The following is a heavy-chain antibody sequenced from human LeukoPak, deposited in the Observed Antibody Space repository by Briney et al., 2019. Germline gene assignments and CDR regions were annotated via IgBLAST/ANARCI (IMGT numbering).Heavy chain of an antibody. V-gene: IGHV3-74*01. CDR1: GFTLNSYW. CDR3: ATDHGFHYGAYFDY. CDR2: MNNDGRVI. Sequence: GGSLRLSCTVSGFTLNSYWMHWVRQAPGKGLVWVSRMNNDGRVISYADSVKGRFTISRDNAKNTLYLQMNSLRAEDTAVYYCATDHGFHYGAYFDYWGQGTLVTVSS. D-gene: IGHD4-17*01. J-gene: IGHJ4*02.